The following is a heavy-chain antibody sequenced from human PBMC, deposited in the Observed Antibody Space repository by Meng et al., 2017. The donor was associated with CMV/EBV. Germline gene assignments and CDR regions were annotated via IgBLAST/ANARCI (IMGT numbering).Heavy chain of an antibody. CDR3: AKDRASQWPDAFDI. CDR2: ISWNSGSI. Sequence: SLKISCAASGFTFSSYEMNWVRQAPGKGLEWVSGISWNSGSIGYADSVKGRFTISRDNAKNSLYLQMNSLRAEDMALYYCAKDRASQWPDAFDIWGQGTMVTVSS. V-gene: IGHV3-9*03. J-gene: IGHJ3*02. D-gene: IGHD6-19*01. CDR1: GFTFSSYE.